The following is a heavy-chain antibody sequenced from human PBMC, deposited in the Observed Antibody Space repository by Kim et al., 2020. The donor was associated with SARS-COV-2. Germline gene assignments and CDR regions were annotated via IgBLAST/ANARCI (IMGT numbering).Heavy chain of an antibody. Sequence: GGSLRLSCAASGFTFSNYAMSWVRQAPGKGLEWVSAISGSGGSTYYADSVKGRFTISRDNSKNTLYLQMNSLRAEDTAVYYCAKDFVVVPAARRDSYFDYWGQGTLVTVSS. CDR1: GFTFSNYA. D-gene: IGHD2-2*01. V-gene: IGHV3-23*01. CDR3: AKDFVVVPAARRDSYFDY. J-gene: IGHJ4*02. CDR2: ISGSGGST.